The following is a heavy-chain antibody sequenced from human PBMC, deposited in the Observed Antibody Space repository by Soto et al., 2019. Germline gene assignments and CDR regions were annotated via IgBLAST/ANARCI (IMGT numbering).Heavy chain of an antibody. Sequence: QVQLVESGGGVVQPDRSLRLSCAASGFVFSNYVMHWVRQAPGKGLEWVALIWHDGSDNFYADSVKGRFTISRDNSKNRLYLHMNSLRAEDTAVYYCARDELGTVDYWGQGTLVTVSS. CDR2: IWHDGSDN. CDR1: GFVFSNYV. CDR3: ARDELGTVDY. D-gene: IGHD2-8*02. V-gene: IGHV3-33*01. J-gene: IGHJ4*02.